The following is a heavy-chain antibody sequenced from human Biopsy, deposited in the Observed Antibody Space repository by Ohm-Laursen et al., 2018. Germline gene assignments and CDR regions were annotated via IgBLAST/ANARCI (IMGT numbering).Heavy chain of an antibody. CDR2: IIPIFGTA. V-gene: IGHV1-69*01. D-gene: IGHD1-26*01. Sequence: VSSVKVSCKASGGTSTNYAISWVRQAPGQGLEWMGGIIPIFGTANYAQKFQGRVTITADESTSTAYMELSSLRSDDTAVYYCARDALGGGSYRFFYWGQGSLVTVSS. CDR1: GGTSTNYA. CDR3: ARDALGGGSYRFFY. J-gene: IGHJ4*02.